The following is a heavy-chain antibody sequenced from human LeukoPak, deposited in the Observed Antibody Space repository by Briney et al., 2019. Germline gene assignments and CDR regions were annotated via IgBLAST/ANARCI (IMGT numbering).Heavy chain of an antibody. D-gene: IGHD3-3*01. Sequence: PGGSLRLSCVASGFTVSSNYMSWVRQAPGKGLEWVSVIYSAGSTYYADSVKGRFTISRDNSKNSLFLQMHSLRADDTAVYYCARAPTSLGFQHWGQGTLVTVSS. CDR3: ARAPTSLGFQH. V-gene: IGHV3-53*01. CDR1: GFTVSSNY. CDR2: IYSAGST. J-gene: IGHJ1*01.